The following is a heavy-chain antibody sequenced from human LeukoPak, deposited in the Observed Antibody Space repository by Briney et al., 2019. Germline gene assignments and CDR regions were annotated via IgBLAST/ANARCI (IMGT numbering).Heavy chain of an antibody. Sequence: PSQTLSLTCTVSGGSISSGSYYWSWIRQPAGKGLEWIGRIYTSGSTSYNPSLKSRVTISVDTSKNQFSLKLSSVTAADTAVYYCASSGSYSYYYYMDVWGKGTTVTVSS. J-gene: IGHJ6*03. CDR3: ASSGSYSYYYYMDV. CDR1: GGSISSGSYY. V-gene: IGHV4-61*02. CDR2: IYTSGST. D-gene: IGHD1-26*01.